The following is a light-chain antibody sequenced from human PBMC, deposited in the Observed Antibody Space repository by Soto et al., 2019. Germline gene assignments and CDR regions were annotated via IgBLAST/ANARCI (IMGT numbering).Light chain of an antibody. J-gene: IGKJ5*01. CDR3: QQRASRVT. V-gene: IGKV3-11*01. Sequence: EIVLTQSPATLSLSPGERATLSSRASQSVSSYLGWFQQKPGQAPRLLIYDASNRATGIPARFSGSGSETDFTLTISSLEPEDSAVYYCQQRASRVTFGQGTRLEIK. CDR1: QSVSSY. CDR2: DAS.